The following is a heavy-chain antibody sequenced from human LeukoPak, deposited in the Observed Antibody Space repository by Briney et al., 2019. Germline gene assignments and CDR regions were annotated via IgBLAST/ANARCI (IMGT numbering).Heavy chain of an antibody. V-gene: IGHV3-30*19. CDR1: GFTFSSYG. Sequence: GGSLRLSCAASGFTFSSYGMHWVRQAPGKGLEWVAVIWYDGSNKYYADSVKGRFTISRDNSKNTLYLQMNSLRAEDTAVYYCARCNGWYHLPDYWGQGTLVTVSS. J-gene: IGHJ4*02. CDR2: IWYDGSNK. CDR3: ARCNGWYHLPDY. D-gene: IGHD6-19*01.